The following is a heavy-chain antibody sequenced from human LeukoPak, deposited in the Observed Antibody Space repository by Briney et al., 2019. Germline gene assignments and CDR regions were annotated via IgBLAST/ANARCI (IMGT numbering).Heavy chain of an antibody. CDR1: GFRFGGYA. V-gene: IGHV3-49*04. CDR3: VRESVRDYYLDF. Sequence: PGGSLRLSCSGSGFRFGGYALSWVRQAPGKGLEWVGFIRGKALYGTSEYAASVEGRFSISRDDSNNIVYLQMNSLKTEDTAVYFCVRESVRDYYLDFSGQGTLVTVSS. J-gene: IGHJ4*02. CDR2: IRGKALYGTS. D-gene: IGHD3-10*02.